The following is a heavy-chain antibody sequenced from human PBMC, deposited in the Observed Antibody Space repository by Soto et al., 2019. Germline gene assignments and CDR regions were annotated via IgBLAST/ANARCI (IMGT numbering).Heavy chain of an antibody. CDR1: GGSISSGGYY. V-gene: IGHV4-31*03. CDR3: ARHSRDSSSSYVDY. J-gene: IGHJ4*02. Sequence: SETLSLTCTVSGGSISSGGYYWSWIRQHPGKGLEWIGYIYYSGSTYYNPSLKSRVTISVDTSKNQFSLKLSSVTAADTAVYYCARHSRDSSSSYVDYWGQGTLGTV. CDR2: IYYSGST. D-gene: IGHD6-6*01.